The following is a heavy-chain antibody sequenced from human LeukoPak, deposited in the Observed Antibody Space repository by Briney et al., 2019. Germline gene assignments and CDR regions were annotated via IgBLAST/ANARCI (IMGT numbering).Heavy chain of an antibody. Sequence: PGRSLRLSRTASGFTFGDYAMSWVRQAPGKGLEWVSAISGSGGSTYYADSVKGRFTISRDNSKNTLYLQMNSLRAEDTAVYYCAKVPPPMVRGVIITAFDYWGQGTLVTVSS. CDR3: AKVPPPMVRGVIITAFDY. V-gene: IGHV3-23*01. CDR2: ISGSGGST. D-gene: IGHD3-10*01. J-gene: IGHJ4*02. CDR1: GFTFGDYA.